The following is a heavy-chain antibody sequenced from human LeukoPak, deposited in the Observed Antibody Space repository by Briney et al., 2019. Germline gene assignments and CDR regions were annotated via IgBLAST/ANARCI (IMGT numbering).Heavy chain of an antibody. CDR2: ISWNSGSI. CDR3: ARARGYYYGMDV. D-gene: IGHD6-6*01. Sequence: QTGGSLRLSCAASGFTFDDYAMHWVRHAPGKGLEWVSDISWNSGSIGYADSVKGRFTISRDNARNSLYLQMNSLRAEDTALYYCARARGYYYGMDVWGQGTTVTVSS. V-gene: IGHV3-9*01. J-gene: IGHJ6*02. CDR1: GFTFDDYA.